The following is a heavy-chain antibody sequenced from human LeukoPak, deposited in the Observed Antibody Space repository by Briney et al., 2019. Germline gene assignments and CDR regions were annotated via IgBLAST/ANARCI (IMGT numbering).Heavy chain of an antibody. J-gene: IGHJ4*02. CDR1: GGTFSSYA. Sequence: GASVKVSCKASGGTFSSYAISWVRQAPGQGVEWMGWINPYSGGTNLAQNFQGRVTLTRDTSLNTAYMEMTSLTTDDTAIYYCARPDTIGRSGSFSSWGQGTLVTVSS. D-gene: IGHD3-10*01. CDR3: ARPDTIGRSGSFSS. CDR2: INPYSGGT. V-gene: IGHV1-2*02.